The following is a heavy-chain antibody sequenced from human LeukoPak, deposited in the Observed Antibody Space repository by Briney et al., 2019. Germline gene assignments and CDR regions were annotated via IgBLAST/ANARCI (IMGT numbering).Heavy chain of an antibody. CDR1: GGTFSSYA. CDR2: IIPIFGTA. CDR3: ARRQTYYYDGSGHNWFDP. D-gene: IGHD3-22*01. V-gene: IGHV1-69*13. Sequence: SVKVSCKASGGTFSSYAISWVRQAPGQGLEWMGGIIPIFGTANYAQKFQGRVTITADESTSTAYMELSSLRSEDTAVYYCARRQTYYYDGSGHNWFDPWGQGTLVTVSS. J-gene: IGHJ5*02.